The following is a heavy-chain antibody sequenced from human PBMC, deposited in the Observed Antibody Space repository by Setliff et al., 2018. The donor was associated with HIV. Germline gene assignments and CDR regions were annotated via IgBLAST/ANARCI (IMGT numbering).Heavy chain of an antibody. CDR2: FIPILGKV. V-gene: IGHV1-69*10. D-gene: IGHD3-16*02. J-gene: IGHJ4*02. CDR1: GISFSSYP. CDR3: ARGGAVELWFRYFDF. Sequence: SVKVSCKASGISFSSYPISWVRQAPGQGLEWMGVFIPILGKVHYAQKFQGRVTITADESTSTAYMGLSSLKSEDTAVYCCARGGAVELWFRYFDFWGQGTLVTVSS.